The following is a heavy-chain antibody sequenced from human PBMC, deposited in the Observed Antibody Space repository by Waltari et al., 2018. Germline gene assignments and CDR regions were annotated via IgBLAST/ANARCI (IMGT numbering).Heavy chain of an antibody. V-gene: IGHV3-7*03. J-gene: IGHJ5*02. CDR1: GLTFSTYW. CDR2: VSQDGSKT. Sequence: EVQLVESGGGLVQPWGSLRLACTTSGLTFSTYWMTWVRQAPGNGMVGLASVSQDGSKTHIVGALKGRFTISRDNAKNSLYLQMNSLRTEDTAVYYCSDPPSDLWGQGTLGIVSS. D-gene: IGHD2-21*01. CDR3: SDPPSDL.